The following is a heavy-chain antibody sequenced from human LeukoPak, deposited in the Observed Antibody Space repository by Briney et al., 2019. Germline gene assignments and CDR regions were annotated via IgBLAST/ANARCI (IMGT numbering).Heavy chain of an antibody. CDR3: ARGANYDILTGYYPLHYYYYGMDV. CDR1: GGTFSSYA. Sequence: GASVKVSCKASGGTFSSYAISWVRQAPGQGLEWMGGIIPIFGTANYAQKFQGRVTITADESTSTAYMELSSLRPEDTAVYYCARGANYDILTGYYPLHYYYYGMDVWGKGTTVTVSS. CDR2: IIPIFGTA. J-gene: IGHJ6*04. V-gene: IGHV1-69*13. D-gene: IGHD3-9*01.